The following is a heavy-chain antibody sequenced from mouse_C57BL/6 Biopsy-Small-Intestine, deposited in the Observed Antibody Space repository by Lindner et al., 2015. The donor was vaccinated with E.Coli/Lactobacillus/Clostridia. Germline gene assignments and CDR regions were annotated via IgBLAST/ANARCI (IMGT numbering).Heavy chain of an antibody. J-gene: IGHJ2*01. CDR1: GFTFSSYA. CDR3: ARVNWDVRDYFDY. D-gene: IGHD4-1*01. V-gene: IGHV5-4*01. Sequence: VQLQESGGGLVKPGGSLKLSCAASGFTFSSYAMSWVRQTPEKRLEWVATISDGGSYTYYPDNVKGRFTISRDNAKNNLYLQMSHLKSEDTAMYYCARVNWDVRDYFDYWGQGTTLTVSS. CDR2: ISDGGSYT.